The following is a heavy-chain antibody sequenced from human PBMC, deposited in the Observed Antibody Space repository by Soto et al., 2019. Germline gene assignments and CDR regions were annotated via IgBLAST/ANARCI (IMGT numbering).Heavy chain of an antibody. CDR2: ISSAGSTI. CDR3: AYILRFYGMDV. J-gene: IGHJ6*02. CDR1: GFTFSDYF. D-gene: IGHD3-3*01. Sequence: QVQLVESGGGLVKPGGSPRLSCAASGFTFSDYFMTWIRQAPGKGLEWVSYISSAGSTIYYADSVKGRFTISRDNAKNSLYLQMNSMRAEDTAVYYCAYILRFYGMDVWGQGTTVTVSS. V-gene: IGHV3-11*01.